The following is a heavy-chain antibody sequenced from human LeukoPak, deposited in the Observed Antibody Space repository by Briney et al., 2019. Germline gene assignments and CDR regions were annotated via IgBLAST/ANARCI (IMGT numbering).Heavy chain of an antibody. CDR2: ISYDGSNK. CDR1: GFTFSSYG. CDR3: AKDVWWWDGIDY. V-gene: IGHV3-30*18. D-gene: IGHD2-21*01. J-gene: IGHJ4*02. Sequence: PGRSLRLSCAASGFTFSSYGMHWVRQAPGKGLEWVAVISYDGSNKYYADSVKGRFTISRDNSKNTLYLQMNSLRAEDTAVYYCAKDVWWWDGIDYWGQGTLVTVSS.